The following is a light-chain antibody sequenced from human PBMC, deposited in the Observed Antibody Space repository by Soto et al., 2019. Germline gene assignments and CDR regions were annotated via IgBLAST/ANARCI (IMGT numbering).Light chain of an antibody. CDR1: QSISTF. CDR3: QQSFSAPST. Sequence: DIQMTQSPSSLSASVGDRVTITCRASQSISTFLNWYQQKPGKAPTLLIYAASGLQYGVPSKFSGCGSGTDFTLTISTLQPEDFATYFCQQSFSAPSTFGQGTKLEIK. J-gene: IGKJ2*01. CDR2: AAS. V-gene: IGKV1-39*01.